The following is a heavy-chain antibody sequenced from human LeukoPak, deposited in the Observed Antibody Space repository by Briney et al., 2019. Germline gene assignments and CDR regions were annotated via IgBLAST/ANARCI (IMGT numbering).Heavy chain of an antibody. D-gene: IGHD5-24*01. Sequence: SETLSLTCTVSGGSINNGTYYWSWIRQHPGKGLEWIGYISYSGSTYYNPSLKSQLTISVDTSKNQFSLKLTSVTAADTAVYYCARDVGRDGFNLRNWFDPWGQGTLVSVSS. CDR2: ISYSGST. CDR1: GGSINNGTYY. V-gene: IGHV4-31*01. CDR3: ARDVGRDGFNLRNWFDP. J-gene: IGHJ5*02.